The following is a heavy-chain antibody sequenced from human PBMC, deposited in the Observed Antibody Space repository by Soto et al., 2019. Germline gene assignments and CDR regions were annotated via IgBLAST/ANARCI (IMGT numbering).Heavy chain of an antibody. J-gene: IGHJ6*02. CDR1: GGTFSSYA. CDR3: ARVPYGGNTYGMDV. CDR2: IIPIFGTA. D-gene: IGHD4-17*01. Sequence: QVQLVQSGAEVKKPGSSVKVSCMASGGTFSSYAISWVRQAPGQGLEWMGGIIPIFGTANYAQKFQGRVTITADESTSTAYMELSSLRSEDTAVYYCARVPYGGNTYGMDVWGQGTTVTVSS. V-gene: IGHV1-69*01.